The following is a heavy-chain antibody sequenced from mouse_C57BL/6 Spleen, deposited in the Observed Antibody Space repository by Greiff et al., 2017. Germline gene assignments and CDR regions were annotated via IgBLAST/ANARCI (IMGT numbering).Heavy chain of an antibody. CDR3: AGPGSSYDDAMGY. Sequence: VQLQQSGAELAKPGASVKLSCKASGYTFTSYWMHWVKQRPGQGLEWIGYINPSSGYTKYNQKFKDKATLTADKSSSTAYMQLSSLTYEDSAVYYCAGPGSSYDDAMGYWGQGTSVTVSS. J-gene: IGHJ4*01. D-gene: IGHD1-1*01. V-gene: IGHV1-7*01. CDR2: INPSSGYT. CDR1: GYTFTSYW.